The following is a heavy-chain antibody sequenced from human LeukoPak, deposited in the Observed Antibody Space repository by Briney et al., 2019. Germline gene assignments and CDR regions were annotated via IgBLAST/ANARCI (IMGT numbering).Heavy chain of an antibody. CDR3: ARDQFKTDCSSTSCPPST. V-gene: IGHV3-30*01. J-gene: IGHJ5*02. CDR1: GFTFSNYS. CDR2: ISYDGSNK. Sequence: GGSLRLSCAASGFTFSNYSMHWVRQAPGKGLEWVAVISYDGSNKYYADSVKGRFTISRDNSKNTLYLQMNSLRAEDTAVYYCARDQFKTDCSSTSCPPSTWGQGTLVTVSS. D-gene: IGHD2-2*01.